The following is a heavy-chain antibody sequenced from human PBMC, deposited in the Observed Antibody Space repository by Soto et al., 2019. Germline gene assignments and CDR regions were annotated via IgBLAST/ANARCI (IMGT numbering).Heavy chain of an antibody. CDR1: GGSISNYY. Sequence: QVQLQESGPGLVKPSETLSLTCTVSGGSISNYYWSWVRQPPGKGLECIGFMYYTGSTNYNSSLTSPVDKSLGTSKNQLSLPLSAETAADTAVYYCARCVYSFASGYYFDYWGQGTLVTVSS. J-gene: IGHJ4*02. CDR2: MYYTGST. D-gene: IGHD5-18*01. V-gene: IGHV4-59*01. CDR3: ARCVYSFASGYYFDY.